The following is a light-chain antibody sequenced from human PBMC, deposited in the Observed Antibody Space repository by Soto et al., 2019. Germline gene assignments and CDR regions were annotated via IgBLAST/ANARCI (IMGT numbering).Light chain of an antibody. J-gene: IGKJ2*01. Sequence: EVVMTQSPVTLSVSPGERATLSCRASQSVGRNLAWYQEKPGQAPRLLVYGASTRATGIPARFSGSGSGTEFTLTITSLQSEDSAIYYCQQYNNWLYTFGQGTKLEIK. CDR3: QQYNNWLYT. V-gene: IGKV3-15*01. CDR2: GAS. CDR1: QSVGRN.